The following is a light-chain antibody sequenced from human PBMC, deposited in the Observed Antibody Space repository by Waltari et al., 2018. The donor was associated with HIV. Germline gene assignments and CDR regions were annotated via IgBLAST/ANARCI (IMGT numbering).Light chain of an antibody. V-gene: IGLV3-25*03. CDR2: KDS. J-gene: IGLJ1*01. CDR1: ASPKKD. Sequence: SYELTQPPSLSVSLGQTARITCPSDASPKKDFDWYQQKPGQAPVLVMYKDSERPSGIPERFSGSTSGTTVTLTISGIQAADEADYYCQSSDTEYTYVFGAGTKVTVL. CDR3: QSSDTEYTYV.